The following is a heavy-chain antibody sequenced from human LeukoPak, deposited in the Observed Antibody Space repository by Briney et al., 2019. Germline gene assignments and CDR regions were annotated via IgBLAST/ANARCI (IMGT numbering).Heavy chain of an antibody. V-gene: IGHV3-48*01. Sequence: GGSLRLSCAASGLTFSKYSMTWVRQAPGEGLEWVSFIDTSSTTMYYTDSVKGRFTISRDNSKNTLYLQLNSLRAEDTAVYYCATTGGSWYDGSFDYWGQGTLVTVSS. CDR1: GLTFSKYS. CDR2: IDTSSTTM. CDR3: ATTGGSWYDGSFDY. J-gene: IGHJ4*02. D-gene: IGHD6-13*01.